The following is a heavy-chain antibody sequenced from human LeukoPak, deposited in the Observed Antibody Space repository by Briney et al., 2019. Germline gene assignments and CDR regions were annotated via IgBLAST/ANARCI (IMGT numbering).Heavy chain of an antibody. CDR3: AREGYSYGYDAFDI. CDR2: IYSGGST. D-gene: IGHD5-18*01. J-gene: IGHJ3*02. CDR1: GFTVSSNY. Sequence: GGSLRLSCAASGFTVSSNYMSWVRQAPGKGLEWVSVIYSGGSTYYADSVKGRFTISRDNSKNTLYLQMNSLRAEDTAVYYCAREGYSYGYDAFDIWGQGTMDTVSS. V-gene: IGHV3-66*01.